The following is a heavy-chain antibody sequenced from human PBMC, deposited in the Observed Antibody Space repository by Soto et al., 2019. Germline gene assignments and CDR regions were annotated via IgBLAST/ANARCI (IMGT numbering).Heavy chain of an antibody. CDR3: ARSYDFWSGYFSVPHYYYGMDV. Sequence: ASEKVSCKASVATFTSSAIILVRQAPGQGLEWMGGIIPIFGTANYAQKFQGRVTITADESTSTAYMELSSLRSEDTAVYYCARSYDFWSGYFSVPHYYYGMDVWGQGTTVTVSS. CDR1: VATFTSSA. J-gene: IGHJ6*02. CDR2: IIPIFGTA. D-gene: IGHD3-3*01. V-gene: IGHV1-69*13.